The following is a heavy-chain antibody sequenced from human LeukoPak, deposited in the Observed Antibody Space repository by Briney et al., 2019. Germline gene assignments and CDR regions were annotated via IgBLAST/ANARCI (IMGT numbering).Heavy chain of an antibody. Sequence: GGSLRLSCAASGFTFSSYSMNWVRQAPGKGLEWVSSISSSSSYIYSADSVKGRFTISRDNAKNSLYLQMNSLRAEDTAVYFCARDFGWRTFDLWGQGTLVAVSS. V-gene: IGHV3-21*01. CDR2: ISSSSSYI. J-gene: IGHJ4*02. CDR3: ARDFGWRTFDL. CDR1: GFTFSSYS. D-gene: IGHD6-19*01.